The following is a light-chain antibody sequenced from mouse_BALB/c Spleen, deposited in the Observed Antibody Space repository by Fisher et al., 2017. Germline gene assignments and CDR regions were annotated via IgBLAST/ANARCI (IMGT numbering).Light chain of an antibody. V-gene: IGKV16-104*01. Sequence: TQTPSYLAASPGETITINCRASKSISKYLAWYQEKPGKTNKLLIYSGSTLQSGIPSRFSGSGSGTDFTLTISSLEPEDFADYYCVQYAQFPWTFGGGTKLEIK. CDR1: KSISKY. CDR2: SGS. CDR3: VQYAQFPWT. J-gene: IGKJ1*01.